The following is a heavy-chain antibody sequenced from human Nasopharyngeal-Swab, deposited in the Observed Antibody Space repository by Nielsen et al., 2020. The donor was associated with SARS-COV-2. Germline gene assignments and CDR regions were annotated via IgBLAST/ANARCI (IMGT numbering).Heavy chain of an antibody. J-gene: IGHJ4*02. V-gene: IGHV4-31*02. D-gene: IGHD2-21*02. CDR2: IYYSGST. Sequence: WIRQPPGKGLEWIGYIYYSGSTYHNPSLKSRVTISVDTSKNQFSLKLSSVTAADTAVYYCARARRNFVVVSAFDYWGQGTLVTVSS. CDR3: ARARRNFVVVSAFDY.